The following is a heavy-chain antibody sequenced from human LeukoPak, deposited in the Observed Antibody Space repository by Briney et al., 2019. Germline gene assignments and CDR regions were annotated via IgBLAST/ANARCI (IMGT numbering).Heavy chain of an antibody. CDR1: GYTFTSYG. Sequence: EASVKVSCKASGYTFTSYGISWVRQAPGQGLEGMGWISAYNGNTNYAQKLQGRVTMTTDTSTSTAYMELRSLRSDDTAVYYCARDRSGYDILTGYYTTDAFDIWGQGTMVTVSS. D-gene: IGHD3-9*01. CDR3: ARDRSGYDILTGYYTTDAFDI. J-gene: IGHJ3*02. V-gene: IGHV1-18*01. CDR2: ISAYNGNT.